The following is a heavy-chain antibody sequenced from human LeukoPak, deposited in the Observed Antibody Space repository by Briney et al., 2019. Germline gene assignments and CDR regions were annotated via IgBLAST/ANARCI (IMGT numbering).Heavy chain of an antibody. CDR1: GVSISSYY. V-gene: IGHV4-59*01. D-gene: IGHD6-19*01. Sequence: SETLSLSCTVSGVSISSYYWSWIRQPPGKGLEWIGYIYYSGSTNYNSSLKSRVTISVDTSKNQFSLRLTSVTAADTAVYYCARASGEQWLVDYFDYWGQGTLVTVSS. J-gene: IGHJ4*02. CDR2: IYYSGST. CDR3: ARASGEQWLVDYFDY.